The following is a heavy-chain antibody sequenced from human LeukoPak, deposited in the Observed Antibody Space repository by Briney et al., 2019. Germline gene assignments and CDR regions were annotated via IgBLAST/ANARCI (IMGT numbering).Heavy chain of an antibody. J-gene: IGHJ4*02. D-gene: IGHD1-26*01. CDR1: GYTLTELS. CDR3: ATDLIWSAQLRGSTTGGFDY. CDR2: FDPEDGET. Sequence: GASVKVSCKVSGYTLTELSMHWVRQAPGKGLEWMGGFDPEDGETIYAQKFQGRVTMTEDTSTDTAYMELSSLRSEDTAVYYCATDLIWSAQLRGSTTGGFDYWGQGTLVTVSS. V-gene: IGHV1-24*01.